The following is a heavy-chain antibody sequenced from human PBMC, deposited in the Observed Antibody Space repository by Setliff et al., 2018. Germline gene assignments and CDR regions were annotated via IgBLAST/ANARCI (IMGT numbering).Heavy chain of an antibody. Sequence: GASVKVSCKVSGYTLTELSMHWVRQAPGKGLEWMGGFKPEDGETIYAQKFQGRVTMTEDTSTDTAYMGLSSLRSEDTAVYYCATNSGGNTIDAFDTWGQGTMVTV. V-gene: IGHV1-24*01. CDR3: ATNSGGNTIDAFDT. J-gene: IGHJ3*02. D-gene: IGHD2-15*01. CDR1: GYTLTELS. CDR2: FKPEDGET.